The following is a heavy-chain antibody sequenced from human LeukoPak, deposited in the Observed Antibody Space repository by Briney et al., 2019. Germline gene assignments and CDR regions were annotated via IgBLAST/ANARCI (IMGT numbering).Heavy chain of an antibody. V-gene: IGHV3-13*01. CDR1: GFTFNNYD. CDR3: ARTRAYCSGDKCLIDY. Sequence: PGGSLRLSCAASGFTFNNYDMHWVRQPPGKGLEWVSAIGTTDDTYYLDSVKGRFTISREDAENSLYLQMNSLRVGDTAVYYCARTRAYCSGDKCLIDYWGQGTLVTVSS. D-gene: IGHD2-21*01. CDR2: IGTTDDT. J-gene: IGHJ4*02.